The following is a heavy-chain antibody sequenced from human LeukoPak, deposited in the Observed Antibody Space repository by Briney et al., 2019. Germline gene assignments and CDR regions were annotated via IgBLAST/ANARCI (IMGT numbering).Heavy chain of an antibody. J-gene: IGHJ6*03. CDR3: ARALMVRGVISYYYYYYMDV. D-gene: IGHD3-10*01. CDR2: IIPIFGTA. V-gene: IGHV1-69*13. Sequence: GASVKVSCKASGGTFSSYAISWVRQAPGQGLEWMGGIIPIFGTANYAQKFQGRVTITADESTSTAYMELSSLRSEDTAVYYCARALMVRGVISYYYYYYMDVWGKGTTVTVSS. CDR1: GGTFSSYA.